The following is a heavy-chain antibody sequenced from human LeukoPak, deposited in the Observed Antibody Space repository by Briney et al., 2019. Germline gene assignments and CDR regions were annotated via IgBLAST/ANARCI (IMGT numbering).Heavy chain of an antibody. J-gene: IGHJ4*02. D-gene: IGHD2/OR15-2a*01. Sequence: GGSLRLSCAASGGTFSSFAMNWVRQSPGKGLEWVSYISSSSSTIYYADSVKGRFTISRDNAKNSLYLQMNSLRDEDTALYYCARHVSSMASFDHWGQGTLVTVSS. V-gene: IGHV3-48*02. CDR2: ISSSSSTI. CDR1: GGTFSSFA. CDR3: ARHVSSMASFDH.